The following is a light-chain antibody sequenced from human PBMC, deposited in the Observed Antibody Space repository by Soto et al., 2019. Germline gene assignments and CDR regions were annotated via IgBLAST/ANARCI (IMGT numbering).Light chain of an antibody. CDR1: QSLLHSNGYNY. Sequence: DIVMTQSPLSLPVTPGEPASISCRSSQSLLHSNGYNYLDWYLQKPGQSPPLLIYLGSNRASGVPDRCSGSGSGTDFTLKISRVEAEDVGVYYCMQALQTPLTFGGGTKVEIK. CDR2: LGS. J-gene: IGKJ4*01. CDR3: MQALQTPLT. V-gene: IGKV2-28*01.